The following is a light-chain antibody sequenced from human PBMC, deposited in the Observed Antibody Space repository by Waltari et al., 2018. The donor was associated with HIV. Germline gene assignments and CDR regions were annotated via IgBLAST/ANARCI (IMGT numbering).Light chain of an antibody. CDR1: QYINMY. J-gene: IGKJ4*01. CDR2: AAS. V-gene: IGKV1-39*01. Sequence: DIQITQSPSSLSASVGDRVTITCRTSQYINMYLNWYQQNPGKAPTLLIFAASTLHTEVPSRFSASGAGTIFSLAISSFQPDDVATYFCQQTFTLPLTFGAGTRVEI. CDR3: QQTFTLPLT.